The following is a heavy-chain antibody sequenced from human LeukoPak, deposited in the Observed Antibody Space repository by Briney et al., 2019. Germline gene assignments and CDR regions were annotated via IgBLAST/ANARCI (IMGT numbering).Heavy chain of an antibody. CDR1: GFTFSSYA. CDR2: ISYDGSNK. J-gene: IGHJ4*02. CDR3: ARGHSRTYYFDY. V-gene: IGHV3-30*04. Sequence: GGSLRLSCAASGFTFSSYAMHWVRQAPGKGLEWVAVISYDGSNKYYADSVKGRFTISRDNSKNTLYLQMNSLRAEDTAVYYCARGHSRTYYFDYWGQGTLVTVSS. D-gene: IGHD6-13*01.